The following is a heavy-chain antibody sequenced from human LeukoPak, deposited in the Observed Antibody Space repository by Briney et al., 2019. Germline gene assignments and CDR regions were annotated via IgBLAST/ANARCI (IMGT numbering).Heavy chain of an antibody. D-gene: IGHD3-3*01. CDR2: IIPIFGTA. CDR1: GGTFSSYA. J-gene: IGHJ6*02. Sequence: SVKVSCKASGGTFSSYAISWVRQAPGQGLEWIGGIIPIFGTANYAQKFQGRVTITADESTSTAYMELSSLRSEDTAVYYCARDGRVTIFGVVIRNGMDVWGQGTTVTVSS. V-gene: IGHV1-69*13. CDR3: ARDGRVTIFGVVIRNGMDV.